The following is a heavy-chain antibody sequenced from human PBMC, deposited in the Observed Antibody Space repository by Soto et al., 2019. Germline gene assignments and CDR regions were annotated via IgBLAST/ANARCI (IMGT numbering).Heavy chain of an antibody. Sequence: PSETLSLTCTVSGGAIKTSSYYWGWIRQPPGKGLEWIGSIYYSGSTFYNPSLKSRVTMSIDASKNQLSLRMTSVTATDTAVYYCARCSFNSSVSALTDPFDFWGQGTPVTVSS. J-gene: IGHJ4*02. D-gene: IGHD6-19*01. CDR2: IYYSGST. V-gene: IGHV4-39*01. CDR1: GGAIKTSSYY. CDR3: ARCSFNSSVSALTDPFDF.